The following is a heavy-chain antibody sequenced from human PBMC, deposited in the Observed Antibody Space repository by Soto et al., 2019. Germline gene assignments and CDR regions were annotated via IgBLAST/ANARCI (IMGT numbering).Heavy chain of an antibody. J-gene: IGHJ5*02. V-gene: IGHV4-34*02. Sequence: QVHLQQWGAGLLKPSETLSLTCAVYGESFIGYYWTWIRQPPGKGLEWIGEINHRGSTNYNPSLKSRVTISIDTSKNQFSLKLTSVPAADTSVYYCARTDIVTTNWFDPCGQGTLVTVSS. CDR2: INHRGST. D-gene: IGHD5-12*01. CDR1: GESFIGYY. CDR3: ARTDIVTTNWFDP.